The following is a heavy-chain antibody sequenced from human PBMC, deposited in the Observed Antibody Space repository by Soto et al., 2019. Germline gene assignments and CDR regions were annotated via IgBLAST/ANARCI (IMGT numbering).Heavy chain of an antibody. Sequence: SETLSLTCAVYGGSFIGYYWSWIRQPPGKGLEWIGEINHSGSTNYNPSLKSRVTISVDTSKNQFSLKLSSVTAADTAVYYCARATAGTTRMSHYYYYMDVWGKGTTVTVSS. D-gene: IGHD1-7*01. J-gene: IGHJ6*03. V-gene: IGHV4-34*01. CDR1: GGSFIGYY. CDR3: ARATAGTTRMSHYYYYMDV. CDR2: INHSGST.